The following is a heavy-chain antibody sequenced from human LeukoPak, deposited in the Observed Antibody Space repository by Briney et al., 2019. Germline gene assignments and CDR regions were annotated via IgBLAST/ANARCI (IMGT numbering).Heavy chain of an antibody. CDR1: GGSISSGSYY. Sequence: PSETLSLTCTVSGGSISSGSYYWSWIRQPAGKGLEWIGRIYTSGSTNYNPSLKSRVTISVDTSKNQFSLKLSSVTAADTAVYYCARERPAYYDSSGYYSDYWGQGTLVTVSS. D-gene: IGHD3-22*01. V-gene: IGHV4-61*02. CDR3: ARERPAYYDSSGYYSDY. CDR2: IYTSGST. J-gene: IGHJ4*02.